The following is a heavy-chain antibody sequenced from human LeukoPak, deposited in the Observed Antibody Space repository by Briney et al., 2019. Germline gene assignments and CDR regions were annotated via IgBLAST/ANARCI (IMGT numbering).Heavy chain of an antibody. J-gene: IGHJ4*02. CDR3: ARGLSGSSSPLYPFDS. CDR2: ISGSGGST. CDR1: GFTFSSHA. V-gene: IGHV3-23*01. Sequence: GGSLRLSCAASGFTFSSHAMSWVRQAPGKGLEGVSAISGSGGSTYYADSVKGRFTISRDNSKNTLYLQMNSLRAEDTAVYYCARGLSGSSSPLYPFDSWGQGALVTVSS. D-gene: IGHD6-6*01.